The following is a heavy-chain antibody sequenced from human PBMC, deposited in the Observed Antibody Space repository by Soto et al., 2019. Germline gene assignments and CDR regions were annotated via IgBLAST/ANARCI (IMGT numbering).Heavy chain of an antibody. D-gene: IGHD4-17*01. J-gene: IGHJ6*03. CDR1: GGSFSGYY. CDR2: INHSGST. CDR3: ARRLNGDYVFGYYYYYMDV. V-gene: IGHV4-34*01. Sequence: QVQLQQWGAGLLKPSETLSLTCAVYGGSFSGYYWSWIRQPPGKGLEWIGEINHSGSTNYNPSLKRRVTMSLNTSKNQFSLKTSSVTASDTAVYYCARRLNGDYVFGYYYYYMDVWGKGTTVTVSS.